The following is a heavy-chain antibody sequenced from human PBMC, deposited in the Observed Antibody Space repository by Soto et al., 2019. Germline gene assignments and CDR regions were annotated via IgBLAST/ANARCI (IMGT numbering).Heavy chain of an antibody. V-gene: IGHV3-48*03. CDR1: GFTFSSHE. Sequence: EVHLVESGGGLVQPGESLRLSCAASGFTFSSHEMAWVRQAPGKGLEWVSYIDISGSVIRYADSVKGRFTISRDNAGNSLFLQMNSLRAEDTAVYYCAVGVQYTGSYQDWGQGTLVTVSS. CDR2: IDISGSVI. D-gene: IGHD1-26*01. J-gene: IGHJ4*02. CDR3: AVGVQYTGSYQD.